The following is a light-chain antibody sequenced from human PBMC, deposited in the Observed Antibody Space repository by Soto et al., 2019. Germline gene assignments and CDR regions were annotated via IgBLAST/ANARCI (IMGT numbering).Light chain of an antibody. Sequence: QSVLTQPPSVSEAPRQRVTISCSGSSCNIGNNAVNWYQQLPGKAPKLLIYYDDLLPSGVSDRFSGSKSGTSASLAISGLQSEDEADYDCAAWDDSLNGVVFGGGTKLTVL. CDR3: AAWDDSLNGVV. V-gene: IGLV1-36*01. J-gene: IGLJ2*01. CDR2: YDD. CDR1: SCNIGNNA.